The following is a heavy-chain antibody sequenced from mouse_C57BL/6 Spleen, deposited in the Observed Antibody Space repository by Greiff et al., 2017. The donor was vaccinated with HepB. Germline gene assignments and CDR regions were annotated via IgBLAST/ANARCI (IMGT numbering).Heavy chain of an antibody. CDR2: ISDGGSYT. V-gene: IGHV5-4*01. CDR1: GFTFSSYA. J-gene: IGHJ4*01. CDR3: AREGVTTAHYYAMDY. D-gene: IGHD2-2*01. Sequence: EVKLMESGGGLVKPGGSLKLSCAASGFTFSSYAMSWVRQTPEKRLEWVATISDGGSYTYYPDNVKGRFTISRDNATNNLYLQMSHLKSEDTAMYYCAREGVTTAHYYAMDYWGQGTSVTVSS.